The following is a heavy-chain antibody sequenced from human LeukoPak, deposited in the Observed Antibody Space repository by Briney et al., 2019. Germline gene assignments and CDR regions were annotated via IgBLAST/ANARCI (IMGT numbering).Heavy chain of an antibody. CDR1: GFIFDSHA. V-gene: IGHV3-30*18. CDR2: ISYDGSNK. D-gene: IGHD6-19*01. Sequence: TGGSLRLSCAGSGFIFDSHALTWVRQAPGKGLEWVAVISYDGSNKYYADSVKGRFTISRDNSKNTLYLQMNSLRAEDTAVYYCAKSIAVAGPGGFDAFDIWGQGTMVTVSS. J-gene: IGHJ3*02. CDR3: AKSIAVAGPGGFDAFDI.